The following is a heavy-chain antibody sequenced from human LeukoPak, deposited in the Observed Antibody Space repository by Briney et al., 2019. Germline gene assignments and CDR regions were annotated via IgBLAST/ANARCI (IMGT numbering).Heavy chain of an antibody. Sequence: GESLKISCKGSGYSFTSYWIGWVRQMPGKGLEWMGIIYPGDSDTRYSPSFQGQVTISADKSISTAYLQWSSLKASDTAMYYRARRGDCSSTSCYYFDLWGQGTLVTVSS. CDR1: GYSFTSYW. CDR2: IYPGDSDT. J-gene: IGHJ4*02. D-gene: IGHD2-2*01. V-gene: IGHV5-51*01. CDR3: ARRGDCSSTSCYYFDL.